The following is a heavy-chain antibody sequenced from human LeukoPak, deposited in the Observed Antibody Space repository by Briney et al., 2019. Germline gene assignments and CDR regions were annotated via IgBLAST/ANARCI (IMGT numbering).Heavy chain of an antibody. CDR2: INGDGSST. CDR3: AKDPDYSGNLDY. CDR1: GFPFSSYW. D-gene: IGHD4-23*01. J-gene: IGHJ4*02. Sequence: GGSLRLSCAASGFPFSSYWMHWVRQVPGKGLVWVSRINGDGSSTSYADSVKGRFTISRDNAKNMLYLQRNGLRAEDTAVHYCAKDPDYSGNLDYWGQGTLVTVSS. V-gene: IGHV3-74*01.